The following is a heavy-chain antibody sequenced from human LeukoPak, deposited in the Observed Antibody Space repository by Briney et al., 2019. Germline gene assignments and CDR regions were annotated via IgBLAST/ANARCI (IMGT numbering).Heavy chain of an antibody. V-gene: IGHV5-51*01. D-gene: IGHD5-24*01. Sequence: GESLKISCKGSGYSFTSYWIGWVRQMPGKGLEWMGIIYPGDSDTRYSPSFQGQVTISADKSISTAYLQWSSLKASDTAMYYCARLKDAYNWRGYFDYWGQGTLVTVSS. CDR2: IYPGDSDT. CDR1: GYSFTSYW. CDR3: ARLKDAYNWRGYFDY. J-gene: IGHJ4*02.